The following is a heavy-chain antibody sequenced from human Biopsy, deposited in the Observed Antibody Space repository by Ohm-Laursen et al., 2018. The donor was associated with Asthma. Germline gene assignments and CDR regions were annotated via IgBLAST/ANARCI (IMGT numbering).Heavy chain of an antibody. CDR1: GGTFNTYV. V-gene: IGHV1-69*13. Sequence: SVKVSCKSLGGTFNTYVLGWARQAPGQGLEWMGWIDSVFGTTTYPQKFQDRVTITADDSPSTVYMELSSLRSEDTAVYYCARKAGSCISRTCYSLDLWGQGTLVTVSS. D-gene: IGHD2-2*01. J-gene: IGHJ5*02. CDR3: ARKAGSCISRTCYSLDL. CDR2: IDSVFGTT.